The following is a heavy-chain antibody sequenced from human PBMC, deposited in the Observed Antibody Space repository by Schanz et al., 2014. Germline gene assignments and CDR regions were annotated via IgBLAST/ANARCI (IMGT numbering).Heavy chain of an antibody. Sequence: QLQLVQSGAEVKKPGASVKVSCKASGYTFTSDSMHWVRQAPGQGLEWMGMINPSGGSTTYAQKFQGRVTMTRDTSTSTVYMELSSLRSEDTAVYYCARDGVDAAAGGNYWGQGTLVTVSP. CDR1: GYTFTSDS. CDR3: ARDGVDAAAGGNY. V-gene: IGHV1-46*03. CDR2: INPSGGST. J-gene: IGHJ4*02. D-gene: IGHD6-13*01.